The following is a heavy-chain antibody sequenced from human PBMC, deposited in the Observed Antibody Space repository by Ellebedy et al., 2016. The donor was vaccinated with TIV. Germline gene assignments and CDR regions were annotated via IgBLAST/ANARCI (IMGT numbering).Heavy chain of an antibody. CDR3: AGHARYCSSTNCYFDY. CDR2: IYPGDSET. J-gene: IGHJ4*02. CDR1: GYSFTSYW. D-gene: IGHD2-2*01. Sequence: GESLKISXKGSGYSFTSYWIGWVRQMPGKGLEWMGIIYPGDSETRYSPSFQGQVTISADKSISTAYLQWSSLKASDTAMYYCAGHARYCSSTNCYFDYWGQGTLVTVSS. V-gene: IGHV5-51*01.